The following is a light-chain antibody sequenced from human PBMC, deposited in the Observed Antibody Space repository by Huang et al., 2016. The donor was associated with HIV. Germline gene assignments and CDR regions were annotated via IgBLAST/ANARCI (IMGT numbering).Light chain of an antibody. V-gene: IGKV3-15*01. CDR2: YAS. J-gene: IGKJ4*01. CDR3: QQYNNWPLT. Sequence: EIVMTQSPATLSVSPGERATLYCRASQSVSSTLAVYQRKPGQAPRLLSYYASTRATGIPARFGGSGSGTEFTLTISSLQSEDFAVYYCQQYNNWPLTFGGGTKVEIK. CDR1: QSVSST.